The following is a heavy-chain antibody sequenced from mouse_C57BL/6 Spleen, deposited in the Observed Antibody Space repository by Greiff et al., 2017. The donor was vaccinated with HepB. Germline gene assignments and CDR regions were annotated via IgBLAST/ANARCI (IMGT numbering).Heavy chain of an antibody. CDR2: ISSGSSTI. J-gene: IGHJ2*01. Sequence: EVKLMESGGGLVKPGGSLKLSCAASGFTFSDYGMHWVRQAPEKGLEWVAYISSGSSTIYYADTVKGRFTISRDNAKNTLFLQMTSLRSEDTAMYYCAYYDYPSFDYWGQGTTLTVSS. D-gene: IGHD2-4*01. CDR3: AYYDYPSFDY. CDR1: GFTFSDYG. V-gene: IGHV5-17*01.